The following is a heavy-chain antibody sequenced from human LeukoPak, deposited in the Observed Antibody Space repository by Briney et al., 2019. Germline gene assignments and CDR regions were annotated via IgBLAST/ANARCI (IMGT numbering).Heavy chain of an antibody. Sequence: EASVKVSCKASGYTFTSYAMNWVRQAPGQGLEWMGWINTNTGNPTYAQGFTGRVVFSLDTSVSTAYLQISSLKAEDTAVYYCARDQNPLWFGELKPWFADYWGQGTLVTVSS. CDR1: GYTFTSYA. V-gene: IGHV7-4-1*02. J-gene: IGHJ4*02. D-gene: IGHD3-10*01. CDR3: ARDQNPLWFGELKPWFADY. CDR2: INTNTGNP.